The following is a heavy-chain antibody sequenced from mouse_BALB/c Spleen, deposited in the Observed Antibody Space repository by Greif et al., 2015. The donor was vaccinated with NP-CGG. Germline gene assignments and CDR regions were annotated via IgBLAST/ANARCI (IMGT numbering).Heavy chain of an antibody. D-gene: IGHD1-1*01. V-gene: IGHV2-6-5*01. Sequence: VQLQQSGPGLVAPSQSLSITCTVSGFSLTDYGVSWIRQPPGKGLEWLGVIWGGGSTYYNSALKSRLSISKDNSKSQVFLKMNSLQTDDTAMYYCATITTVVATEAYWGQGTLVTASA. CDR2: IWGGGST. CDR1: GFSLTDYG. J-gene: IGHJ3*01. CDR3: ATITTVVATEAY.